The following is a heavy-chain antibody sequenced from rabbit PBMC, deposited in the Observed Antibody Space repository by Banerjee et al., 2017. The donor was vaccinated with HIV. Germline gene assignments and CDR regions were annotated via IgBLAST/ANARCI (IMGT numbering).Heavy chain of an antibody. CDR3: ARYVNSNGDYNL. Sequence: QEQLEESGGDLVKPEGSLTLTCTASGFSFSSSYWICWVRQAPGKGLEWIGCIYAASSGGTAYASWANGRFTISRSTSLNTVDLKMTSLTAADTATYFCARYVNSNGDYNLWGQGTLVTVS. V-gene: IGHV1S45*01. CDR2: IYAASSGGT. J-gene: IGHJ4*01. D-gene: IGHD2-1*01. CDR1: GFSFSSSYW.